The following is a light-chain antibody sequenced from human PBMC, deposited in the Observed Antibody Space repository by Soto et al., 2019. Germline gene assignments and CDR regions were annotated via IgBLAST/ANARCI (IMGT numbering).Light chain of an antibody. CDR3: TSYSSSDIFYV. CDR1: SSDVGGYYY. V-gene: IGLV2-11*01. CDR2: QVT. J-gene: IGLJ1*01. Sequence: QSALTQPRSVSGSPGQSVSISCTGTSSDVGGYYYVSWYQHHPGKAPKLLIYQVTNRPSRVSNRFSGSKSGNTASLTISGLQADDEADYYCTSYSSSDIFYVFGTGTKLTVL.